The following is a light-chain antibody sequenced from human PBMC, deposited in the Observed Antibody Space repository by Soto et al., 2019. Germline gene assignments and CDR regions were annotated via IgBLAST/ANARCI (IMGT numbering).Light chain of an antibody. Sequence: EIVMTQSPASLSVSPGERATLSCRASQSVSSDLAWYPQKPGQAPRLLIYGASTRATGIPARFSGSGSGTEFTLTINRLEPEDFAVYYCQHYGGSLTWTFGQGTKVDI. CDR2: GAS. V-gene: IGKV3-15*01. J-gene: IGKJ1*01. CDR3: QHYGGSLTWT. CDR1: QSVSSD.